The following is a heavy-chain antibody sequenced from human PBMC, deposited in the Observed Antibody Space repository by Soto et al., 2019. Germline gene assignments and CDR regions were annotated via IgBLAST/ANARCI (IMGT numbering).Heavy chain of an antibody. Sequence: ASVKVSCKASGYTFTSYYMHWVRQAPGQGLEWMGLINPSDGSTRYAQKFQGRVTVTTEASTNTVYMELRDLRSDDSAVYYCARAVSVEQSGPQLDSWGQGSLVTVSS. D-gene: IGHD3-3*01. CDR3: ARAVSVEQSGPQLDS. CDR1: GYTFTSYY. J-gene: IGHJ4*02. V-gene: IGHV1-46*01. CDR2: INPSDGST.